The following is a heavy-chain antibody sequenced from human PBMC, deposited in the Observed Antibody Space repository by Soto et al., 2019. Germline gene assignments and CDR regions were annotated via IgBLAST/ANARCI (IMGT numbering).Heavy chain of an antibody. V-gene: IGHV3-7*03. J-gene: IGHJ6*02. D-gene: IGHD6-13*01. CDR2: IKQDGSEK. CDR3: ARDLGVGAAGRGYYYYYGMDV. CDR1: GFSFSGYW. Sequence: PVGSLRLSCVASGFSFSGYWMTWVRQAPGKGLEWVANIKQDGSEKYYVDSVKGRFTISRDNAKRSLYLQMNSLRAEDTALYYCARDLGVGAAGRGYYYYYGMDVWGQGTTVTVSS.